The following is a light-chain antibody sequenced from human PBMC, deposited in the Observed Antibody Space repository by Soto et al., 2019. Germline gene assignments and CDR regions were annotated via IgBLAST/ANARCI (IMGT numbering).Light chain of an antibody. V-gene: IGLV1-44*01. J-gene: IGLJ1*01. CDR2: NNN. Sequence: QSALAQPPSASGTPAQRVTISRSGGSSNIGTNAVNWYQQLPGTAPKLLIYNNNQRPSGVPDRFSGSKSGTSASLAISGLQSEDEADYYCAAWDDSLNGYVFGTGTKVTVL. CDR1: SSNIGTNA. CDR3: AAWDDSLNGYV.